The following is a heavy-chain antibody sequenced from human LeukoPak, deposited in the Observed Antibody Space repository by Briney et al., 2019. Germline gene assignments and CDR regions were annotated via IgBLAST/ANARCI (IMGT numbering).Heavy chain of an antibody. CDR2: MNPNSGNT. CDR3: ARDVNGEYSSSPGDNWFDP. CDR1: GYTFTSYD. D-gene: IGHD6-6*01. V-gene: IGHV1-8*01. Sequence: ASVKVSCKASGYTFTSYDINWVRQATGQGLEWMGWMNPNSGNTGYAQKFQGRVTMTRNTSISTAYMELSSLRSEDTAVYYCARDVNGEYSSSPGDNWFDPWGQGTLVTVSS. J-gene: IGHJ5*02.